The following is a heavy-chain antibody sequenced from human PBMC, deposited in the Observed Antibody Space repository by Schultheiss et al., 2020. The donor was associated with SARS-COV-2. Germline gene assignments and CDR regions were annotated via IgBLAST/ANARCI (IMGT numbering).Heavy chain of an antibody. Sequence: SETLSLTCTVSGGSISSYYWSWIRQPPGKGLEWIGEINHSGSTNYNPSLKSRVTISVDTSKNQFSLKLSSVTAADTAVYYCARGRIAARPVDAFDIWGQGTMVTVSS. CDR2: INHSGST. J-gene: IGHJ3*02. V-gene: IGHV4-59*12. D-gene: IGHD6-6*01. CDR3: ARGRIAARPVDAFDI. CDR1: GGSISSYY.